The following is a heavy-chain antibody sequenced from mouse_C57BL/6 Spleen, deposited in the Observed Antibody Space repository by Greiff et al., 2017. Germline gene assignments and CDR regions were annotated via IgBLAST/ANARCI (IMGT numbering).Heavy chain of an antibody. Sequence: EVHLVESEGGLVQPGSSMKLSCTASGFTFSDYYMAWVRQVPEKGLEWVANINYDGSSTYYLDSLKSRFIISRDNAKNILYLQMSSLKSEDTATYYCARDEGYAWYFDVWGTGTTVTVSS. V-gene: IGHV5-16*01. CDR1: GFTFSDYY. CDR3: ARDEGYAWYFDV. CDR2: INYDGSST. J-gene: IGHJ1*03. D-gene: IGHD2-3*01.